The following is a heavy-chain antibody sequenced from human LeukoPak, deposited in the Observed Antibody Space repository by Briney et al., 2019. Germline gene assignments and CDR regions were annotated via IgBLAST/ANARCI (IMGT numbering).Heavy chain of an antibody. Sequence: GGSLRLSCTASGFTFSSYWMSWVRQAPGKGLEWVANIKQDGSEKDYVDFVKGRFTISRDNPRNSLYLQMNSLRAEDTAVNYCARYCGGDCYGMDVWGQGTTVTVSS. CDR1: GFTFSSYW. CDR2: IKQDGSEK. J-gene: IGHJ6*02. V-gene: IGHV3-7*01. CDR3: ARYCGGDCYGMDV. D-gene: IGHD2-21*01.